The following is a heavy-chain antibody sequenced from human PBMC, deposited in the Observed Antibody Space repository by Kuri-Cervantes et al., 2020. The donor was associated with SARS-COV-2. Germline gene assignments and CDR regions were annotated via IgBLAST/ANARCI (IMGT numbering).Heavy chain of an antibody. D-gene: IGHD3-9*01. CDR1: GFTFDDYT. J-gene: IGHJ6*03. CDR3: ARDYSVRYFDWLLSVGGMDV. CDR2: ISYDGSNK. V-gene: IGHV3-30*04. Sequence: LSLTCAASGFTFDDYTMNWVRQAPGKGLEWVAVISYDGSNKYYADSVKGRFTISRDNSKNTLYLQMNSLRAEDTAVYYCARDYSVRYFDWLLSVGGMDVWGKGTTVTVAS.